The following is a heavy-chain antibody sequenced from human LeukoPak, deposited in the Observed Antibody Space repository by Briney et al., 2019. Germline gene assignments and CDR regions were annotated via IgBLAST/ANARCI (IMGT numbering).Heavy chain of an antibody. D-gene: IGHD3-3*01. V-gene: IGHV3-23*01. Sequence: GGSLRLSCAASGFTFSSYAMSWVRQAPGKGLEWVSAISGSGGSTYYADSVKGRFTISRGNSKNTLYLQMNSLRAEDTAVYYCAKDTSYYDFWSGYSYYFDYWGQGTLVTVSS. J-gene: IGHJ4*02. CDR1: GFTFSSYA. CDR3: AKDTSYYDFWSGYSYYFDY. CDR2: ISGSGGST.